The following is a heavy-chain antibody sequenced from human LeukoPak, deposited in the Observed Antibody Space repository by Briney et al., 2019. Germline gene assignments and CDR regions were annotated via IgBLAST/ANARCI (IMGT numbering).Heavy chain of an antibody. Sequence: GGSLRLSCAASGFTFSSYVMSWVRQAPGKGLEWVSTISGSGGSTYYADSVKGRFAISRDNSKNTLYLQMNSLRAEDTAVYYCARELVRGTCYFDYWGQGTLVTVSS. CDR3: ARELVRGTCYFDY. CDR1: GFTFSSYV. J-gene: IGHJ4*02. D-gene: IGHD3-10*01. V-gene: IGHV3-23*01. CDR2: ISGSGGST.